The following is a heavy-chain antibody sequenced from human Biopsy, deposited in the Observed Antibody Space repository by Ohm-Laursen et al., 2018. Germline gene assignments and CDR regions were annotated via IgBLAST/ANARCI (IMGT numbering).Heavy chain of an antibody. Sequence: TPTLTLTCSFSGFSLSARGMCVSWIRQAPGKALEWLSRVDWDDYKDSSASLQTKLPISKDTSNDQVVLTVNNVDPADTATYYCARTPILIVSAGLVYRHRRHLQGMDVWGQGSAVTVS. CDR3: ARTPILIVSAGLVYRHRRHLQGMDV. J-gene: IGHJ6*02. V-gene: IGHV2-70*11. D-gene: IGHD6-13*01. CDR2: VDWDDYK. CDR1: GFSLSARGMC.